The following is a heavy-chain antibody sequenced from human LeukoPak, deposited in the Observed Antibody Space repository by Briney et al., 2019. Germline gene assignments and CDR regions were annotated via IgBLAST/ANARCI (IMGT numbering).Heavy chain of an antibody. D-gene: IGHD6-13*01. CDR1: GFRFGDFR. J-gene: IGHJ4*02. CDR3: ARENSGIAATDIIDY. Sequence: GGSLRLSRSVSGFRFGDFRMTWVRQAPGKGLEWVANIQEDGVENYLVDSVRGRFTISRDNAKKSLYLQMNSLRAEDTAIYYCARENSGIAATDIIDYWGQGTLVTVSS. V-gene: IGHV3-7*01. CDR2: IQEDGVEN.